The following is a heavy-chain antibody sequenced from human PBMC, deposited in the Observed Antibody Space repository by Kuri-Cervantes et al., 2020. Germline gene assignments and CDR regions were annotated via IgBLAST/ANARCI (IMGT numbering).Heavy chain of an antibody. V-gene: IGHV3-23*01. CDR1: GFTFNNYA. CDR2: ISGSGNTT. J-gene: IGHJ4*02. D-gene: IGHD4-23*01. Sequence: GGSLRLSCAASGFTFNNYAINWVRQAPGKGLEWVSFISGSGNTTKYADSVKGRFIISRDNSRDTLHLQMNSLRAEDTAVYYCATSGSTVITFDYWGQGTLVTVSS. CDR3: ATSGSTVITFDY.